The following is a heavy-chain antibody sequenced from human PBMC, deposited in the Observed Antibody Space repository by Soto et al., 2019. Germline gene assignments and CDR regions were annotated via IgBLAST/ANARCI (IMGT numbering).Heavy chain of an antibody. Sequence: QVQLQESGPGLVKPSGTLSLTCAVSGASISDNWWSWVRQPPGKGLEWIGESYHSGTTTYNPSLKSRVIISVDKSASQISLTLNSVTAADTAIYYCASHVAVPRTRGFDYWGQGTPVTVSS. CDR1: GASISDNW. J-gene: IGHJ4*02. CDR2: SYHSGTT. CDR3: ASHVAVPRTRGFDY. V-gene: IGHV4-4*02. D-gene: IGHD2-15*01.